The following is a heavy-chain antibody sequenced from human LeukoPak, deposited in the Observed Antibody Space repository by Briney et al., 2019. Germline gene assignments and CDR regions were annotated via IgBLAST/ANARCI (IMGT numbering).Heavy chain of an antibody. D-gene: IGHD3-22*01. CDR1: GGSFSGYY. Sequence: PSETLSLTCAVYGGSFSGYYWSWIRQPPGKGLEWIGEINHSGSTNYNPSLKSRVTISVDTSKNQFSLKLSSVTAADTAVYYCASFSLYYYDSSGSGPRETNFDYWGQGTLVTVSS. V-gene: IGHV4-34*01. CDR3: ASFSLYYYDSSGSGPRETNFDY. J-gene: IGHJ4*02. CDR2: INHSGST.